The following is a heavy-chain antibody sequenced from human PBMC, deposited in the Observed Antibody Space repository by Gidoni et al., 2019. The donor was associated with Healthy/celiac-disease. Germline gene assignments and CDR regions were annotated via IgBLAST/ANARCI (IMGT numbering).Heavy chain of an antibody. V-gene: IGHV3-48*03. CDR1: GFTFSSYE. CDR2: ISSSGRTI. J-gene: IGHJ3*02. D-gene: IGHD2-2*01. CDR3: ARDPGSTSCQGLWGNKLGKPCDAFDI. Sequence: EVQLVESGGGLVQPGGSLRRSCAASGFTFSSYEMNWVRQAPGKGLEWVSYISSSGRTIYYADSVKGRFTISRDNAKNSLYLQMNSLRAEDTAVYYCARDPGSTSCQGLWGNKLGKPCDAFDIWGQGTMVTVSS.